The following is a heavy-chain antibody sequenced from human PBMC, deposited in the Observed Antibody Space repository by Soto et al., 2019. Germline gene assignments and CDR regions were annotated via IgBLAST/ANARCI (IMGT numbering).Heavy chain of an antibody. D-gene: IGHD1-1*01. J-gene: IGHJ4*02. Sequence: QVHLVQSGAEVKKPGASVKVSCKGSGYGFTTYGITWVRQAPGQGLEWMAWISAHNGNTNYAQKLHGRVTVTRDTSTSTAYMELRSLTSDDTAVYYCARGRYGDYWGQGALVNVSS. V-gene: IGHV1-18*01. CDR3: ARGRYGDY. CDR2: ISAHNGNT. CDR1: GYGFTTYG.